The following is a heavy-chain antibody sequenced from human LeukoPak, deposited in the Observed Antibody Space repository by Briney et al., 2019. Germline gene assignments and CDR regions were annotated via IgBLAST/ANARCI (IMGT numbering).Heavy chain of an antibody. V-gene: IGHV3-23*01. J-gene: IGHJ4*02. CDR2: ITGNSVNT. D-gene: IGHD6-6*01. CDR1: GFTFSIHA. Sequence: GGSLRLSCAASGFTFSIHAMNWVRQAPGKGLEWVSVITGNSVNTFYADSVKGRFTISRDNSKNTLYMYMNSLRAEDAAVYYCAKDQAGRTFDYWGQGTLVTVSS. CDR3: AKDQAGRTFDY.